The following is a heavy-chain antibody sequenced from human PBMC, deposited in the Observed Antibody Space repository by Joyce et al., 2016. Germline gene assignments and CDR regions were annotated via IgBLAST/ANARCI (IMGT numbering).Heavy chain of an antibody. D-gene: IGHD3-3*01. CDR1: GCTFSSFS. V-gene: IGHV3-48*01. J-gene: IGHJ4*02. CDR3: ARLDDFWSGYPI. Sequence: EVQLVESGGGLVQPGGSLRLSCAASGCTFSSFSINWVRQAPGKGLEWISYNSSDGTMIYQSDSVRGRFTISRDNAKNSLYLQMNGLRADDTAVYYCARLDDFWSGYPIWGQGALVTVSS. CDR2: NSSDGTMI.